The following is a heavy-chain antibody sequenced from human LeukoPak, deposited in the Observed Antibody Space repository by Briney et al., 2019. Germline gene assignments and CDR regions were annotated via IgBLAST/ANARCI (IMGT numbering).Heavy chain of an antibody. D-gene: IGHD6-6*01. CDR1: GFTFSTYA. Sequence: GGSLRLSCAASGFTFSTYAMHWVRQAPGKGLEYVSAISSNGGTTYYANSVKGRFTISRDNSKNTLYLQMNSLRAEDTAVYYCAREDGGDFEYSSSSGYWGQGTLVTVSS. V-gene: IGHV3-64*01. CDR3: AREDGGDFEYSSSSGY. J-gene: IGHJ4*02. CDR2: ISSNGGTT.